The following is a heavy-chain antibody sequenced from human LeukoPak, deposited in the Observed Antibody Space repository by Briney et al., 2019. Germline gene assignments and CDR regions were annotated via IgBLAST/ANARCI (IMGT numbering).Heavy chain of an antibody. CDR3: ARAAVTVYDY. D-gene: IGHD4-17*01. J-gene: IGHJ4*02. V-gene: IGHV4-39*07. CDR2: IYYSGST. Sequence: PSETLSLTCTVSGGSISSSSYYWGWIRQPPGKGLEWIGSIYYSGSTYYDPSLKSRVTISVDTSKNQFSLKLSSVTAADTVVYYCARAAVTVYDYWGQGTLVTVSS. CDR1: GGSISSSSYY.